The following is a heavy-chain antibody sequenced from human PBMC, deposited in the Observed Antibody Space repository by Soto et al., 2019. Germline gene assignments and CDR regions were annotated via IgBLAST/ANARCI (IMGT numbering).Heavy chain of an antibody. CDR2: IYSSGST. CDR3: ARGQRFSDWFDP. V-gene: IGHV4-4*07. D-gene: IGHD3-3*01. J-gene: IGHJ5*02. CDR1: GGAIGSHC. Sequence: XGTLSLTCTISGGAIGSHCWTWIRQPAGKGLEWIGRIYSSGSTQYNPSLQSRVTMSLDTSKNQFSLRLESVTAADTAVYYCARGQRFSDWFDPWGQGTLVTVSS.